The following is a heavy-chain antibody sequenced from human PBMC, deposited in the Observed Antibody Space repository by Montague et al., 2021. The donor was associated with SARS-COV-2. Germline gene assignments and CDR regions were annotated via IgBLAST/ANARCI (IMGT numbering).Heavy chain of an antibody. D-gene: IGHD2-15*01. CDR3: ARLASGWWELTLDY. V-gene: IGHV4-39*01. CDR2: IYYSGST. J-gene: IGHJ4*02. CDR1: GGSISSSSYY. Sequence: SDTLSLTRTLSGGSISSSSYYWGWIRQPPGKGLEWIGSIYYSGSTYYNPSLKSRVTISVDTSKNQFSLKLSSVTAADTAVYYCARLASGWWELTLDYWGQGTLVTVSS.